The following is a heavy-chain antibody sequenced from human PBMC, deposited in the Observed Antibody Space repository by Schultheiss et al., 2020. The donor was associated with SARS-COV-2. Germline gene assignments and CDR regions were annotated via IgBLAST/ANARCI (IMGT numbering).Heavy chain of an antibody. CDR2: IDWDDEK. Sequence: SGPTLVKPTQTLTLTCTFSGFSLSTSGVGVGWIRQPPGKALEWLALIDWDDEKDYSTSLKTRLTITKDTSKNQVVLTMTNMDPVDTATYYCAHWPYYYGMDVWGQGTTVTVSS. J-gene: IGHJ6*02. CDR1: GFSLSTSGVG. V-gene: IGHV2-5*02. CDR3: AHWPYYYGMDV.